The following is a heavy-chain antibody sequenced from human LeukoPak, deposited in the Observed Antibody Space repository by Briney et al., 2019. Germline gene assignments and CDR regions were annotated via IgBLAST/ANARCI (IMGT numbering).Heavy chain of an antibody. CDR3: ARWQVGHGTPVLD. CDR1: GASVSRGDY. V-gene: IGHV4-31*03. D-gene: IGHD6-19*01. Sequence: SGTLSLTCTVSGASVSRGDYWGWIRQRPAEGLEWIAYIYFGEETYYNPSLKSRLNILSDASRNQFSFRMTSVTVADTGVYYCARWQVGHGTPVLDWGQGTLIIVSS. CDR2: IYFGEET. J-gene: IGHJ4*02.